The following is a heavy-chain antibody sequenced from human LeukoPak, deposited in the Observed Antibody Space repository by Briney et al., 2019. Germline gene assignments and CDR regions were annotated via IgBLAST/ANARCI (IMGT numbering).Heavy chain of an antibody. J-gene: IGHJ5*02. CDR3: ARSTIFGVVPQWWFDP. CDR2: IIPIFGTA. V-gene: IGHV1-69*05. CDR1: GGTFSSYA. Sequence: ASVKVSCKASGGTFSSYALSWVRQAPGQGLEWMGGIIPIFGTANYAQKFQGRVTITTDESTSTAYMELSSLRSEDTAVYYCARSTIFGVVPQWWFDPWGQGTLVTVSS. D-gene: IGHD3-3*01.